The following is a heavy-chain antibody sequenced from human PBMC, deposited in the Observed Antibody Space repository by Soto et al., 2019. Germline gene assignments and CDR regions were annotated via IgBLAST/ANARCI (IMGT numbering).Heavy chain of an antibody. D-gene: IGHD3-10*01. CDR2: IYYSGST. V-gene: IGHV4-59*08. CDR3: ARFDYYGSGSYYNAFDP. J-gene: IGHJ5*02. CDR1: GGPISSYY. Sequence: SETLSLTCTVSGGPISSYYWSWIRQPPGKGLEWIGYIYYSGSTNYNPSLKSRVTISVDTSKNQFSLKLSSVTAADTAVYYCARFDYYGSGSYYNAFDPWGQGTLVTVSS.